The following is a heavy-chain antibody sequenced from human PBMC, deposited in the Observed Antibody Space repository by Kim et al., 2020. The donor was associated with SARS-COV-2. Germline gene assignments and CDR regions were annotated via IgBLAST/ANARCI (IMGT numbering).Heavy chain of an antibody. D-gene: IGHD6-13*01. J-gene: IGHJ5*02. CDR1: GGSFSGYY. Sequence: SETLSLTCAVYGGSFSGYYWSWIRQPPGKGLEWIGEINHSGSTNYNPSLKSRVTISVDTSKNQFSLKLSSVTAADKAVYYCGGAAAANNGFDLWGQGTLVTVSS. V-gene: IGHV4-34*01. CDR2: INHSGST. CDR3: GGAAAANNGFDL.